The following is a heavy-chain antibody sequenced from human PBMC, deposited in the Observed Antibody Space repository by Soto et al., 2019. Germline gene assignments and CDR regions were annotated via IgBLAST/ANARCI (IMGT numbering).Heavy chain of an antibody. D-gene: IGHD3-22*01. CDR2: IIPIFGIA. J-gene: IGHJ3*01. CDR1: GGTFSSYT. V-gene: IGHV1-69*10. Sequence: SVKVSCKASGGTFSSYTISWVRQAPGQGLEWMGGIIPIFGIANYAQKFQGRVTITEDKCTSTAYMELSSLRSEDAAVYYCARDDSSPFDVCGQVTMVTVSS. CDR3: ARDDSSPFDV.